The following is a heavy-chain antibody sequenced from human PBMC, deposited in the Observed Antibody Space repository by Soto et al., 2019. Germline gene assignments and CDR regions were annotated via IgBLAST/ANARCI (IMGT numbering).Heavy chain of an antibody. V-gene: IGHV4-39*01. D-gene: IGHD1-20*01. Sequence: SETLSLTCTVSGGSISSSSYYWGWIRQPPGKGLEWIGSIYYSGSTYYNPSLKSRVTISVDTSKNQFSLKLSSVTAADTAVYYCARLAGITGINFDYWGQGTLVTVSS. CDR3: ARLAGITGINFDY. CDR1: GGSISSSSYY. J-gene: IGHJ4*02. CDR2: IYYSGST.